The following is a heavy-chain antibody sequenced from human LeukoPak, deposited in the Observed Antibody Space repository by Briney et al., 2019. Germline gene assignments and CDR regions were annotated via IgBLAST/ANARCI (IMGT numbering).Heavy chain of an antibody. D-gene: IGHD6-19*01. V-gene: IGHV3-48*03. CDR1: GFTFSSYE. CDR2: ISSSGSTI. Sequence: GGSLRLSCAASGFTFSSYEMNWVRQAPGKGLEWVSYISSSGSTIYYADSVKGRFTISRDNAKNSLYLQMNSLRAEDTAVYYCAATTLPTTSIAVAVNWFDPWGQGTLVTVSS. CDR3: AATTLPTTSIAVAVNWFDP. J-gene: IGHJ5*02.